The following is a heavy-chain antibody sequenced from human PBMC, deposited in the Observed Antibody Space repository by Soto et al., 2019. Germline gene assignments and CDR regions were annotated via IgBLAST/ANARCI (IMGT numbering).Heavy chain of an antibody. V-gene: IGHV4-34*01. Sequence: SETLSLTCAVYGGSFSGYYWSWIRQPPGKGLEWIGEINHSGSTNYNPSLKSRVTISVDTSKNQFSLKLSSVTAADTAVYYCARLEGGSTSYWGQGTLVTVSS. D-gene: IGHD2-2*01. CDR3: ARLEGGSTSY. CDR2: INHSGST. CDR1: GGSFSGYY. J-gene: IGHJ4*02.